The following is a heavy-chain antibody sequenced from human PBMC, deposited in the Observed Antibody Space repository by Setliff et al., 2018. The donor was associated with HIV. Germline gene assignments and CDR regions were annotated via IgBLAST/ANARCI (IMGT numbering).Heavy chain of an antibody. CDR3: AKDPPTLQWAFDY. D-gene: IGHD2-8*01. Sequence: GGSLRLSCAASGFTFSSYWMHWVRQAPGKGLEWVSAISGSGGSTWYADSVKGRFTISRDNSKNTLYLQMNSLRAEDTAVYYCAKDPPTLQWAFDYWGQGTLVTVSS. CDR2: ISGSGGST. J-gene: IGHJ4*02. V-gene: IGHV3-23*01. CDR1: GFTFSSYW.